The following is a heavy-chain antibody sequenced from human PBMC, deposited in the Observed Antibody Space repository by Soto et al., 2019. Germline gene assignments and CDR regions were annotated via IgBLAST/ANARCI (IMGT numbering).Heavy chain of an antibody. V-gene: IGHV4-59*01. J-gene: IGHJ4*02. D-gene: IGHD3-10*01. CDR3: AREVSSFGSNHFDS. Sequence: SETLSLTCSVSGTSIRGYYWTWIRQSPGKGLEWIGYINYTGTTKYNPSLKSRLTISVDTSKNQFSLRLNSVTAADTAVYYCAREVSSFGSNHFDSWGQGALVTVSS. CDR1: GTSIRGYY. CDR2: INYTGTT.